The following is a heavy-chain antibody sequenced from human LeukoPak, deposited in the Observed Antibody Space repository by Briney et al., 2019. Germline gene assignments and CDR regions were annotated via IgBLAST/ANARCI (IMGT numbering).Heavy chain of an antibody. CDR2: IGAHNGIT. CDR3: ARNKFDRSGYYYIFDY. CDR1: GYTFTSFG. Sequence: GALVKVSCKAYGYTFTSFGISWVRQAPGQGLEWMGWIGAHNGITNYAQKFLDRVTMTTDTSTSTAYMELRSLRSDDTAVYYCARNKFDRSGYYYIFDYWGQGTLVTVSS. D-gene: IGHD3-22*01. V-gene: IGHV1-18*01. J-gene: IGHJ4*02.